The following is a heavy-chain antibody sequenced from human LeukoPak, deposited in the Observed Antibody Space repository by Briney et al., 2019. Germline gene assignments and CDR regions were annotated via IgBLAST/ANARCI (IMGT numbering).Heavy chain of an antibody. D-gene: IGHD1-26*01. Sequence: SETLSLTCAVSGNSISNTYYWGWIRQPPGKELEWIGSIYNSGSTHYNPSLKSRVTISVDTSKNQFSLKLSSVTAADTAVYYCARNSSGNYFDYWGQGTLVTASS. J-gene: IGHJ4*02. V-gene: IGHV4-38-2*01. CDR3: ARNSSGNYFDY. CDR2: IYNSGST. CDR1: GNSISNTYY.